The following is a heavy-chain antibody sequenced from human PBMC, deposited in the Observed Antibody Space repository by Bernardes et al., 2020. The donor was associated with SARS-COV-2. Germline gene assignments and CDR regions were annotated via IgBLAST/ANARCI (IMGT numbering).Heavy chain of an antibody. J-gene: IGHJ6*02. Sequence: GGSLRLSCAASGFTFSSYAMSWVRQAPGKGLEWVSVISGSGGSTYYADSVKGRFTISRDNSKNTLYLQMNSLRAEDTAVYYCAKDKGWGGFGYHYYGMDVWGQGTTVTVSS. CDR3: AKDKGWGGFGYHYYGMDV. D-gene: IGHD3-16*01. CDR1: GFTFSSYA. CDR2: ISGSGGST. V-gene: IGHV3-23*01.